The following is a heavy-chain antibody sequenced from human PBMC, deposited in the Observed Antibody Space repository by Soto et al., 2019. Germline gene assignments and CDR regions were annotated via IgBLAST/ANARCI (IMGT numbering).Heavy chain of an antibody. J-gene: IGHJ4*02. D-gene: IGHD5-12*01. CDR1: GFTFDDYA. V-gene: IGHV3-9*01. Sequence: GGSLRLSCAASGFTFDDYAMHWVRQAPGKGLEWVSGINWNSGSIDYADSVKGRFTISRDNAKNSLYLQMNSLRAEDTALYYCAKHRGYDLKGYSLDYWGQGTLVTVSS. CDR3: AKHRGYDLKGYSLDY. CDR2: INWNSGSI.